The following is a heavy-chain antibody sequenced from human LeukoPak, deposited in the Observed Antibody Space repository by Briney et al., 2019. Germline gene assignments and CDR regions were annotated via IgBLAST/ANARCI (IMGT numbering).Heavy chain of an antibody. CDR1: GYSFINYG. J-gene: IGHJ4*02. CDR3: ARGVAY. CDR2: IDPNSGGT. V-gene: IGHV1-2*02. Sequence: GASVKVSCKASGYSFINYGITWVRQAPGQGLEWMGWIDPNSGGTNYAQKFQGRVTMTRDTSISTAYMELSRLRSDDTAVYYCARGVAYWGQGTLVTVSS.